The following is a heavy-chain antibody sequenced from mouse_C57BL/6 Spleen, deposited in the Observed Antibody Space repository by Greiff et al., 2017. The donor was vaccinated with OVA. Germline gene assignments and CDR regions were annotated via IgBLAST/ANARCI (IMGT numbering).Heavy chain of an antibody. CDR2: ISSGSSTI. CDR1: GFTFSDYG. CDR3: ATTVVAGDYYYAMDY. Sequence: EVKLVESGGGLVKPGGSLKLSCAASGFTFSDYGMHWVRQAPEKGLEWVAYISSGSSTISSADTVKGRFTISRDNAKNTLFLHMPSLGSEDTAMYYCATTVVAGDYYYAMDYWGQGTSVTVSS. D-gene: IGHD1-1*01. V-gene: IGHV5-17*01. J-gene: IGHJ4*01.